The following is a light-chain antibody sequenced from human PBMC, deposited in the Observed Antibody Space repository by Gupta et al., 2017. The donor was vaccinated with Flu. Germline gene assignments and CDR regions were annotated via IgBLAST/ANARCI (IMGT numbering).Light chain of an antibody. V-gene: IGLV6-57*01. CDR3: QSYDSSNRV. CDR1: SGSMASNY. CDR2: EDN. J-gene: IGLJ3*02. Sequence: SSGSMASNYVQWYQQRPGSSPTTVIYEDNQRPSGVPDRFSGSIDSSSNSASLTISGLKTEDEADYYCQSYDSSNRVFGGGTKLTVL.